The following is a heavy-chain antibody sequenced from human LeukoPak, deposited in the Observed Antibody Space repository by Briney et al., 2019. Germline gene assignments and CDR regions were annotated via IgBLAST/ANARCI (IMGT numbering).Heavy chain of an antibody. D-gene: IGHD3-10*01. CDR1: GGSISSSSYY. CDR3: ASSLWSSAY. J-gene: IGHJ4*02. V-gene: IGHV4-39*07. CDR2: IYYSGST. Sequence: SETLSLTCTVSGGSISSSSYYWGWIRQPPGKGLEWIGSIYYSGSTYYNPSLKSRVTISVDTSKNQFSLKLSSVTAADTAVYYCASSLWSSAYWGQGTLVTVSS.